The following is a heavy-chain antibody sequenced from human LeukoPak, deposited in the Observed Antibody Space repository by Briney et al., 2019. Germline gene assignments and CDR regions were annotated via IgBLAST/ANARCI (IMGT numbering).Heavy chain of an antibody. Sequence: GGTLRLSCAASGFTFSSYGMSWVRQAPGKGLEWVSAISGSGGSTYYADSVKGRFTISRDNSKNTLYLQMNSLRAEDTAVYYCAKVLTPRFYCSSTSCYAGLHYWGQGTLVTVSS. CDR3: AKVLTPRFYCSSTSCYAGLHY. CDR2: ISGSGGST. CDR1: GFTFSSYG. D-gene: IGHD2-2*01. V-gene: IGHV3-23*01. J-gene: IGHJ4*02.